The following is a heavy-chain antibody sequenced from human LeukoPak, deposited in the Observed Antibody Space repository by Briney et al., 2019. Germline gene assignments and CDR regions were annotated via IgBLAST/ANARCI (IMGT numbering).Heavy chain of an antibody. V-gene: IGHV3-53*01. CDR1: GFSVSSNY. CDR3: TTDEDGSAFDI. CDR2: IYSGSNT. Sequence: GGSLRLSCAVSGFSVSSNYMSWVRQAPGKGLEGVSLIYSGSNTYYADSVKGRFSISRDNSKNTVYLQMNSLKTEDTAVYYCTTDEDGSAFDIWGRGTMVTVSS. J-gene: IGHJ3*02.